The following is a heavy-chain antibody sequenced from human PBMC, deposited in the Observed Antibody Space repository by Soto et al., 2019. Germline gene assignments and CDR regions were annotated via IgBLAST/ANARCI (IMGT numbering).Heavy chain of an antibody. D-gene: IGHD6-19*01. CDR1: GFTFSSYG. V-gene: IGHV3-33*01. Sequence: GGSLRLSCAASGFTFSSYGMHWVRQAPGKGLEWVAIIWYDGNNKYYADSVKGRFTISRDNSENTLYLQMNSLRAEDTAAYYCARDGYSSGWYARPDYWGQGTLVTVSS. CDR2: IWYDGNNK. J-gene: IGHJ4*02. CDR3: ARDGYSSGWYARPDY.